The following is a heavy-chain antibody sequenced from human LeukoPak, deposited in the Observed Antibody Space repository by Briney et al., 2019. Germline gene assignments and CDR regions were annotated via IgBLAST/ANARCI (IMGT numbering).Heavy chain of an antibody. CDR2: ISGSGGST. CDR1: GFTFSSYA. D-gene: IGHD1-14*01. CDR3: AKDLSSGIGY. J-gene: IGHJ4*02. Sequence: GGSLRLSCAASGFTFSSYAMSWVRQAPGKGLEWVSAISGSGGSTYYADSVKGRFTISGDNSKNTLYLQMNSLGAEDTAIFYCAKDLSSGIGYWGQGTLVTVSS. V-gene: IGHV3-23*01.